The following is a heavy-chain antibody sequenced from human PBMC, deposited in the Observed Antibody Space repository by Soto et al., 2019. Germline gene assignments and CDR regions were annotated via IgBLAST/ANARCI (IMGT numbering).Heavy chain of an antibody. CDR3: ARDSGNYFDY. V-gene: IGHV3-48*02. CDR2: ISSASRTL. J-gene: IGHJ4*02. D-gene: IGHD1-26*01. Sequence: GGSLRLSCAASGFTFSLYTMDWVRQAPGKGLEWVSYISSASRTLHFADSVKGRFTISRDNAKNSLYLQMNSLRDEDTAVYYCARDSGNYFDYWGKGALVTVSS. CDR1: GFTFSLYT.